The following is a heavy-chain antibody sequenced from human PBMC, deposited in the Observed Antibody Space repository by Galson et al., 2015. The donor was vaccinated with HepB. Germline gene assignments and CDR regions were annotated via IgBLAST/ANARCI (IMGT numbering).Heavy chain of an antibody. V-gene: IGHV1-46*03. CDR2: INPSGSSK. CDR3: ARDYGSVPDY. CDR1: GYTFSTYY. J-gene: IGHJ4*02. Sequence: SVKVSCKASGYTFSTYYMHWVRQAPGQGLEWLGIINPSGSSKSYAAKFQGRITMTSDTSTSTFYMELSSLRFEDTAVYYCARDYGSVPDYWGQGTLITVSS. D-gene: IGHD3-10*01.